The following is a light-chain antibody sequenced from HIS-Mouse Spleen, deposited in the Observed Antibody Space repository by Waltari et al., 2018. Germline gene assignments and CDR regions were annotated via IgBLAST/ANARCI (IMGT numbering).Light chain of an antibody. CDR1: SSDVGGYNY. Sequence: QSALTQPRSVSGSPGPSVTISCTGTSSDVGGYNYVHWYQQHPGKAPKLMISDVSKRPSGVPDRFSGSKSGNTASLTISGLQAEDEADYYCCSYAGSYTLVFGGGTKLTVL. CDR3: CSYAGSYTLV. CDR2: DVS. V-gene: IGLV2-11*01. J-gene: IGLJ2*01.